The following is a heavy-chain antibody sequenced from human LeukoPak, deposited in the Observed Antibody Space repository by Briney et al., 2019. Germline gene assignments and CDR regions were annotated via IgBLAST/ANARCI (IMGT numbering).Heavy chain of an antibody. CDR2: INADNGDT. V-gene: IGHV1-3*01. Sequence: ASVKVSCKASGYTFTTYWMHWVRQAPGQRLEWMGWINADNGDTKYSQRVQGGVTITRDTSASTAYMELSSLKSEDTAVYYCAREGGDYWFDPWGQGTLVTVSS. D-gene: IGHD2-21*02. J-gene: IGHJ5*02. CDR3: AREGGDYWFDP. CDR1: GYTFTTYW.